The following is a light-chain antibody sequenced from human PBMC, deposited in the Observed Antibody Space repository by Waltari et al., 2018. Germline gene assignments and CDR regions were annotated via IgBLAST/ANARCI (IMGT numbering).Light chain of an antibody. CDR3: QSYDSSLSGSV. Sequence: QSVLTQPPSVSGAPGQRVTISCTGSSSNIGAGYDVHWYQQLPVTAPKLLSYGTSNRPSGVPDRFSGSKSGTSASLAITGLQAGDEADYYCQSYDSSLSGSVFGGGTKLTVL. J-gene: IGLJ2*01. V-gene: IGLV1-40*01. CDR1: SSNIGAGYD. CDR2: GTS.